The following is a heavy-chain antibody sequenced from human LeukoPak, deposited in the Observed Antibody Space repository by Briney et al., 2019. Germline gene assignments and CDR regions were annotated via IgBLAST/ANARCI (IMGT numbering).Heavy chain of an antibody. CDR2: IYSGGST. CDR3: ARESLSYGLGWRAFDI. J-gene: IGHJ3*02. CDR1: GFTVSSNY. D-gene: IGHD5-18*01. V-gene: IGHV3-53*04. Sequence: RGSLRLSCAASGFTVSSNYMSWVRQAPGKGLEWVSVIYSGGSTYYAHSVKERFTISTHNYKNTLYLQMNSLRAEDTAVYHCARESLSYGLGWRAFDIWGQGTMVSVPS.